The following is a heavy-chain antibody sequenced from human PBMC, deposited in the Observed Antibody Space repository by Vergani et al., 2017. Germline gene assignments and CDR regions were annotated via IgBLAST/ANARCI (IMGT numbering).Heavy chain of an antibody. D-gene: IGHD5-12*01. CDR3: ARDPGGYSGYQLDAFDI. J-gene: IGHJ3*02. V-gene: IGHV4-61*02. Sequence: QVQLQESCPGLVKPSQTLSLTCTVSGGSLSSGSYYWSWIRQPAGKGLEWIGRIYTSGSSTYNPSLKRLVTISVDTSKNQFSLKLSSVTAADTAVYYCARDPGGYSGYQLDAFDIWGQGTMVTVSS. CDR1: GGSLSSGSYY. CDR2: IYTSGSS.